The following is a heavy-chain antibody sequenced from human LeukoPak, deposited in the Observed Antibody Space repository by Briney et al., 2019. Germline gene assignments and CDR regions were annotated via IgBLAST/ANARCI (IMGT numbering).Heavy chain of an antibody. CDR1: GYTFTSYD. V-gene: IGHV1-8*01. J-gene: IGHJ6*02. Sequence: ASVKVSCKASGYTFTSYDINWVRQATGQGLEWMGWMNPNSGNTGYAQKFQGRVTMTRNTSISTAYMELSSLRSEDTAVYYCARGAHSNYDVYYYYGMDVWGQGTTVTVSS. D-gene: IGHD4-11*01. CDR2: MNPNSGNT. CDR3: ARGAHSNYDVYYYYGMDV.